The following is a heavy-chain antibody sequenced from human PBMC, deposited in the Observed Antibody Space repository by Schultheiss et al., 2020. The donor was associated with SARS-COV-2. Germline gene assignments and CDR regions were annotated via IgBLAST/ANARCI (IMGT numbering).Heavy chain of an antibody. J-gene: IGHJ4*02. CDR3: ARAPGGGDVLTFGGVIVIPAWYFDY. CDR1: GFTFDDYA. Sequence: GGSLRLSCAASGFTFDDYAMHWVRQVPGKGLEWVSGISWNSGSIGYADSMKGRFTISRDNAKNSLYLQMNSLRAEDTAVYYCARAPGGGDVLTFGGVIVIPAWYFDYWGQGTLVTVSS. D-gene: IGHD3-16*02. V-gene: IGHV3-9*01. CDR2: ISWNSGSI.